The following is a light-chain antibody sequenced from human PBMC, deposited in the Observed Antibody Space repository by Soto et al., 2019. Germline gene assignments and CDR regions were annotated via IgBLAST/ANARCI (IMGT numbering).Light chain of an antibody. CDR1: SSNIGSNT. V-gene: IGLV1-44*01. CDR3: ATWDDSLNGQGV. Sequence: QSVLTQPPSASGTPGQRVTISCSGSSSNIGSNTVDWYQQLPGTAPKLLIYGNNQRPSGVPDRFSGSKSGTSASLAISGLQSEDEADYYCATWDDSLNGQGVFGGGTKLTVL. J-gene: IGLJ2*01. CDR2: GNN.